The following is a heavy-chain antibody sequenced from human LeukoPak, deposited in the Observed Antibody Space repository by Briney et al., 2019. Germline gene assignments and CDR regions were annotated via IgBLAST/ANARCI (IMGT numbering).Heavy chain of an antibody. CDR2: INGDGSST. CDR1: GFTITNYW. Sequence: GGSLRLSCAASGFTITNYWLHWVRQAPGKGLVWVSHINGDGSSTTYADSVKGRFGISRDNAKNTLYLQMNSLRAEDTAVYYCATDRGYAMDVWGRGTTVTVSS. J-gene: IGHJ6*02. CDR3: ATDRGYAMDV. V-gene: IGHV3-74*01.